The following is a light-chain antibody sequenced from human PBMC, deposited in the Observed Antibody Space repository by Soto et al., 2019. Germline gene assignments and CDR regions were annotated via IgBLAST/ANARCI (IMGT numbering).Light chain of an antibody. V-gene: IGLV2-23*02. CDR1: SSDVGGYNL. J-gene: IGLJ1*01. CDR2: EVS. Sequence: QSVLTQPASVSGSPGQSITISCSGTSSDVGGYNLVSWYQQHPGRAPKLLIYEVSQRPSGVSSRFSGSKSGNTATLTISGVQPEDEADYHCCSYPTSSFVFGTGNKVTVL. CDR3: CSYPTSSFV.